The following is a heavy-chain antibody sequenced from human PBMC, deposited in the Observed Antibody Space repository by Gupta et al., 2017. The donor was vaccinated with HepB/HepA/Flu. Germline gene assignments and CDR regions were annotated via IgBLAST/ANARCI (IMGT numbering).Heavy chain of an antibody. CDR1: GSTYSVYC. Sequence: GPSVKVSCKAFGSTYSVYCMHSLRHSLGQGLDWMGWINPNSGGTKYAQKFQGRVTMARDTSISTAYMELSRLRSDDTAVYYCARDKWWVRERGQQGFNWFDPWGQGTLGTVSS. CDR3: ARDKWWVRERGQQGFNWFDP. D-gene: IGHD2-8*01. CDR2: INPNSGGT. J-gene: IGHJ5*02. V-gene: IGHV1-2*02.